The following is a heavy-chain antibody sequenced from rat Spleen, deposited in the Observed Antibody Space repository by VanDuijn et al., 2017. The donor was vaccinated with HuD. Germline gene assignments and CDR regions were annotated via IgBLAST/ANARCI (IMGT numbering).Heavy chain of an antibody. CDR3: AVAGYGY. V-gene: IGHV5-7*01. D-gene: IGHD1-7*01. CDR1: GFTFSDYY. J-gene: IGHJ2*01. CDR2: ISYDDTST. Sequence: EVQLVESGGGLVQPGRSLKLSCAVSGFTFSDYYMAWVRQAPTKGLEWVASISYDDTSTHYRDSVKGRFTISRDNAKSTLYLQMDSLRSEDTATYYCAVAGYGYWGQGVMVTVSS.